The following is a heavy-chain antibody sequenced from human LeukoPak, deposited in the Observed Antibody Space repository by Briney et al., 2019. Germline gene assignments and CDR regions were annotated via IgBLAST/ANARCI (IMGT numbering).Heavy chain of an antibody. CDR1: GGTFSSYA. J-gene: IGHJ4*02. CDR3: ARETGLWSDFDY. CDR2: IIPIFGTA. D-gene: IGHD5-18*01. Sequence: SVKVSCKASGGTFSSYAISWVRQAPGQGLEWMGRIIPIFGTANYAQKFQGRVTITTDESTGTAYMELSSLRSEDTAVYYCARETGLWSDFDYWGQGTLVTVSS. V-gene: IGHV1-69*05.